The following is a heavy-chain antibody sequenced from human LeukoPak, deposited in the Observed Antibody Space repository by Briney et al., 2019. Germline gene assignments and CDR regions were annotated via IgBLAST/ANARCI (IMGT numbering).Heavy chain of an antibody. D-gene: IGHD4-23*01. CDR2: ISSSSSYI. CDR1: GFTFSSYS. V-gene: IGHV3-21*01. J-gene: IGHJ4*02. CDR3: ARTGITVAPPFDY. Sequence: PGGSLRLSCVASGFTFSSYSMNWVRQAPGKGLEWVSSISSSSSYIYYADSVKGRFTISRDNAKNSLHLQMTSLRAEDTAVYYCARTGITVAPPFDYWGQGTLVTVSS.